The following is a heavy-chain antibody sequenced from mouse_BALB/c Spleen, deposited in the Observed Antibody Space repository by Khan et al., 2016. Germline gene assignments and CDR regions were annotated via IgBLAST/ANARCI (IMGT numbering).Heavy chain of an antibody. Sequence: VRLQQSGAELVKPGASVKLSCTASGFNIKDTYMHWVKQRPEQGLEWIGRIDPANGNTKYDPNFQGTATLPADTSSNTAYLQLSSLTSEDAAVYYCARSPYDYDVGFAYWGQGTLVTVSA. V-gene: IGHV14-3*02. CDR1: GFNIKDTY. D-gene: IGHD2-4*01. CDR2: IDPANGNT. CDR3: ARSPYDYDVGFAY. J-gene: IGHJ3*01.